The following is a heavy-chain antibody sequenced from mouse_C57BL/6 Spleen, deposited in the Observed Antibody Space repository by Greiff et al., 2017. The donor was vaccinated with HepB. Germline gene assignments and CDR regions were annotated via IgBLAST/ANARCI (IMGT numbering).Heavy chain of an antibody. D-gene: IGHD1-1*01. CDR3: ARCTTVVATKNFDV. J-gene: IGHJ1*03. CDR1: GYAFSSYW. CDR2: IYPGDGDT. Sequence: QVQLKQSGAELVKPGASVKISCKASGYAFSSYWMNWVKQRPGKGLEWIGQIYPGDGDTNYNGKFKGKATLTADKSSSTAYMQLSSLTSEDSAVYFCARCTTVVATKNFDVWGTGTTVTVSS. V-gene: IGHV1-80*01.